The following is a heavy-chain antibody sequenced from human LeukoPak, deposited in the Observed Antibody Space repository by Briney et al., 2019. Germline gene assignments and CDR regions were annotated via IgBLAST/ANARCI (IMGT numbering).Heavy chain of an antibody. J-gene: IGHJ5*02. CDR1: GYTFTSYG. CDR2: ISAYNGNT. V-gene: IGHV1-18*01. CDR3: ARDQVVFTMVRGVHNWFDP. Sequence: ASVKVSCKASGYTFTSYGISWVRQAPGQGLEWMGWISAYNGNTNYAQKLQGRVTMTTDTSTSTAYMELRSLRSDDTAVYYCARDQVVFTMVRGVHNWFDPWGQGTLVTVSS. D-gene: IGHD3-10*01.